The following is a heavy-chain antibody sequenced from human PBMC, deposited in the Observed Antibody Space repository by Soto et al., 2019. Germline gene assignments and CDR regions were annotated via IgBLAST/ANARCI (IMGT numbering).Heavy chain of an antibody. D-gene: IGHD6-25*01. CDR1: GYAFTMFY. CDR2: INADGCRT. V-gene: IGHV1-46*01. J-gene: IGHJ5*02. CDR3: ARARAAADKWEGRFCFDP. Sequence: VQLVQSGAEVREPGASVMLSCKTSGYAFTMFYMSWVRQAPGQGLEWMGTINADGCRTTYAQNFQGRVTMTSDTSTGTISMELSSMKSDDTAVYYCARARAAADKWEGRFCFDPWGQGALVTVSS.